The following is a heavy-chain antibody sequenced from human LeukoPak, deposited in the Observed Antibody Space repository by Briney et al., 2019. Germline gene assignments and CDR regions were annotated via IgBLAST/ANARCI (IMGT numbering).Heavy chain of an antibody. D-gene: IGHD6-19*01. V-gene: IGHV5-10-1*01. CDR3: ARPRYSSGWYFDF. CDR2: IDPSDSYT. Sequence: GESLQISSKGSGYSFTSYWISWVRPMPGKGLEWMGRIDPSDSYTNYSPSFQGHVTTSTDKSINTAYLQWSSLKASDTAMYYCARPRYSSGWYFDFWGQGTLVTVSS. CDR1: GYSFTSYW. J-gene: IGHJ4*02.